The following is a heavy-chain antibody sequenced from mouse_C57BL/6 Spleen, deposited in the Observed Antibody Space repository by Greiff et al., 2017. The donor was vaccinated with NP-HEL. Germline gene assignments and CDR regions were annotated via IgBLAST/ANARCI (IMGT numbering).Heavy chain of an antibody. Sequence: VQLQQSGPELVKPGASVKISCKASGYTFTDYYMNWVKQSHGKSLEWIGDINPNNGGTSYNQKFKGKATLTVDKSSSTAYMELRSLTSEDSAVYYCARRGFTTVVATDWYFDVWGTGTTVTVSS. CDR2: INPNNGGT. CDR3: ARRGFTTVVATDWYFDV. J-gene: IGHJ1*03. CDR1: GYTFTDYY. D-gene: IGHD1-1*01. V-gene: IGHV1-26*01.